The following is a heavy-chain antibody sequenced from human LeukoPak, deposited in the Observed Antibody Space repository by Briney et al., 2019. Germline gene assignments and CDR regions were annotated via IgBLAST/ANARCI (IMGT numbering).Heavy chain of an antibody. V-gene: IGHV1-2*02. CDR2: INPNSGGT. CDR1: GYSFTGYY. Sequence: ASVKVSCKASGYSFTGYYMHWVRQAPGQGPEWMGWINPNSGGTNHAQKFQGRVTMTRDTSISTAYMELSRLRSDDTAVYHCAREHSSGYYFDAFDIWGQGTMVTVSS. D-gene: IGHD3-22*01. CDR3: AREHSSGYYFDAFDI. J-gene: IGHJ3*02.